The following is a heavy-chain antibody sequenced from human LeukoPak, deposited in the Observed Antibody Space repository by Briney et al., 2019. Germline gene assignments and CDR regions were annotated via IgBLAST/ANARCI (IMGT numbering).Heavy chain of an antibody. V-gene: IGHV3-53*01. Sequence: PGGSLRLSCAASGFTVSSNYVSWVRQAPGKGLEWVSVIYSGGSTYYADSVKGRFTISRDNSKNTLYLQMNSLRAEDTAVYYCASCSSTSREYYYYYYGMDVWGKGTTVTVSS. CDR3: ASCSSTSREYYYYYYGMDV. CDR2: IYSGGST. J-gene: IGHJ6*04. D-gene: IGHD2-2*01. CDR1: GFTVSSNY.